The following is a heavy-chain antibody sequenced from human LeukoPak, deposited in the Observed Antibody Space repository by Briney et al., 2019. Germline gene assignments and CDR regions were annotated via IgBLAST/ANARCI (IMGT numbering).Heavy chain of an antibody. CDR2: IYPGDSDT. CDR1: GYSFTTSW. D-gene: IGHD3-10*01. CDR3: ATPDGD. V-gene: IGHV5-51*01. J-gene: IGHJ4*02. Sequence: GESLKVSCKGSGYSFTTSWIGWVRQMPGKGLEWMGIIYPGDSDTSYSPSFQGQVTISADRSISTAYLQWGTLKASDTAMYYCATPDGDWGQGTLVTVSS.